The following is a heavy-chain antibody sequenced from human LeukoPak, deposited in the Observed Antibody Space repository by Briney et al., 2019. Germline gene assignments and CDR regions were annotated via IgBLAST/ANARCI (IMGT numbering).Heavy chain of an antibody. J-gene: IGHJ4*02. Sequence: ASVKLSCKASGYTFASYEINWVRQGTGQGLEWMGWMNPNSGNTGYAQKFQGRVTMTRNTSISTAYMELSSLRSEDTAVYYCARDGLLWFGEYDYFDYWGQGTLVTVSS. CDR1: GYTFASYE. CDR3: ARDGLLWFGEYDYFDY. CDR2: MNPNSGNT. V-gene: IGHV1-8*01. D-gene: IGHD3-10*01.